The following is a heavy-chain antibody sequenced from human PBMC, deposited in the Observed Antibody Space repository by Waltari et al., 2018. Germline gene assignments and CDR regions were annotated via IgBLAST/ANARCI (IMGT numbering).Heavy chain of an antibody. Sequence: QVQLLQSGAEVKKPGSSVKVSCKASGGSFRNYPIRRGRQAPGQGLEWMGGIIPLFGKTNYAQKFQGRLTITADESTTIAYMDLSSLRFEDTAVYYCARGSYSSSWFNLKAFHIWGQGTMVTVSS. CDR1: GGSFRNYP. CDR2: IIPLFGKT. CDR3: ARGSYSSSWFNLKAFHI. V-gene: IGHV1-69*01. D-gene: IGHD6-13*01. J-gene: IGHJ3*02.